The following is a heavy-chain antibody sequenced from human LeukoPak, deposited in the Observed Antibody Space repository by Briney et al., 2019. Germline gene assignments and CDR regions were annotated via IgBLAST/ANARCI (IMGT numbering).Heavy chain of an antibody. CDR3: ARGMQQLVPYYYYYTDV. D-gene: IGHD6-13*01. CDR2: IYTSGST. Sequence: SETLSLTCTVSGGSISSGSYYWSWIRQPAGKGLEWIGRIYTSGSTNYNPSLKSRVTISVDTSKNQFSLKLSSVTAADTAVYYCARGMQQLVPYYYYYTDVWGKGTTVTVSS. J-gene: IGHJ6*03. V-gene: IGHV4-61*02. CDR1: GGSISSGSYY.